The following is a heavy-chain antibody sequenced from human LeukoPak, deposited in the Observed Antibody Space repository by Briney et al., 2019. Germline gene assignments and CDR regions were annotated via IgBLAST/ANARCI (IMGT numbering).Heavy chain of an antibody. D-gene: IGHD2/OR15-2a*01. Sequence: PGGSLRLSCAASGFTFSSYAMSWVRQAPGKGLEWVSAISGSGGSTYYADSVKGRFTISRDNSKNTLYLQMNSLRAEDTAVYYCAKKLAGVLGIDGYFDYWGQGTLVTVSS. V-gene: IGHV3-23*01. J-gene: IGHJ4*02. CDR3: AKKLAGVLGIDGYFDY. CDR1: GFTFSSYA. CDR2: ISGSGGST.